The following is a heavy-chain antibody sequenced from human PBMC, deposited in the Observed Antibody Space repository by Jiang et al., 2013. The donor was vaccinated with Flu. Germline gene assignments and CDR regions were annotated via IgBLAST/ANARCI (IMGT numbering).Heavy chain of an antibody. CDR2: IYYSGST. CDR1: GGSISSYY. CDR3: ARSHFAGELADY. D-gene: IGHD7-27*01. J-gene: IGHJ4*02. V-gene: IGHV4-59*01. Sequence: GSGLVKPSETLSLTCTVSGGSISSYYWSWIRQPPGKGLEWIGYIYYSGSTNYNPSLKSRVTISVDTSKNQFSLKLSSVTAADTAVYYCARSHFAGELADYWGQGTLVTVSS.